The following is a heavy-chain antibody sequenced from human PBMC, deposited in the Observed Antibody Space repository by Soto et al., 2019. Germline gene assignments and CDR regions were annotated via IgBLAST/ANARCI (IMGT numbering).Heavy chain of an antibody. CDR1: GFTFSSYS. Sequence: LRLSCAASGFTFSSYSMNWVRQAPGKGLEWVSSISSSSSYIYYADSVKGRFTISRDNAKNSLYLQMNSLRAEDTAVYYCARTPAPSYDSSFDYYYGMDVWGQGTTVTVSS. J-gene: IGHJ6*02. CDR2: ISSSSSYI. CDR3: ARTPAPSYDSSFDYYYGMDV. D-gene: IGHD3-22*01. V-gene: IGHV3-21*01.